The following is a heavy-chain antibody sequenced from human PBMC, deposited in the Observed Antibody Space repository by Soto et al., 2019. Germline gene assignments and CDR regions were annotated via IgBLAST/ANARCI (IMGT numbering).Heavy chain of an antibody. CDR3: ARDQVDIVVVRLQFVSNYMDV. Sequence: ASVKVSCKASGYTFTSYGISWVRQAPGQGLEWMGWISAYNGNTNYAQKLQGRVTMTTDTSTSTAYMELRSLRSDDTAVYYCARDQVDIVVVRLQFVSNYMDVWGKGTTVTVSS. V-gene: IGHV1-18*01. CDR2: ISAYNGNT. CDR1: GYTFTSYG. J-gene: IGHJ6*03. D-gene: IGHD2-2*03.